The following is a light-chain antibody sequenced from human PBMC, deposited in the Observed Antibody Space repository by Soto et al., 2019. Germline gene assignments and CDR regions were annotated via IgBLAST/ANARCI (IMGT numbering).Light chain of an antibody. Sequence: QSVLTQPPSVSGAPGQRVTISCTGSSSNIGAGYDVHWYQPLPGRAPKLLIYGNTNRPSGVPDRFSGSKSGNSASLAITGLRAEDEDDYYCLSFDSSLSVVVGGGTKLTV. J-gene: IGLJ2*01. CDR1: SSNIGAGYD. V-gene: IGLV1-40*01. CDR3: LSFDSSLSVV. CDR2: GNT.